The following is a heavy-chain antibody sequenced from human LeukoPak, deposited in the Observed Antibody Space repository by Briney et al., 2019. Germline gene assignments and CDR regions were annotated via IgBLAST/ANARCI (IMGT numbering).Heavy chain of an antibody. J-gene: IGHJ5*02. CDR1: GYSISNDHY. Sequence: SETLSLTCVVSGYSISNDHYWGWIRQPPGKGLEWIGNIYHSGGSYYNPSLKSRVTILVDTSKNQFSLKLSSVTAADTAVHYCAKAGTTGIHHWFDPWGQGNLVTVSS. V-gene: IGHV4-38-2*01. CDR3: AKAGTTGIHHWFDP. D-gene: IGHD1-1*01. CDR2: IYHSGGS.